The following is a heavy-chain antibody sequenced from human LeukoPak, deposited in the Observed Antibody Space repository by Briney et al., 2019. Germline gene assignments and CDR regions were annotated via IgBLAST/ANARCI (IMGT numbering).Heavy chain of an antibody. V-gene: IGHV3-48*02. CDR2: ISSSSSTI. D-gene: IGHD2-15*01. CDR1: GFTFSGYS. Sequence: GGSLRLSCAASGFTFSGYSMIWVRQAPGRGLEWLSYISSSSSTISYADSVKGRFTISRDNAQNSLFLLMNRLRDEDTAVYYCARETGYAFDIWGQGTMVTVSS. CDR3: ARETGYAFDI. J-gene: IGHJ3*02.